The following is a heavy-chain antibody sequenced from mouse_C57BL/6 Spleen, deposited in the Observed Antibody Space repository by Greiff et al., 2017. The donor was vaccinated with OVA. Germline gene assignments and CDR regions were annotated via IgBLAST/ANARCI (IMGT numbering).Heavy chain of an antibody. CDR2: IDPSDSYT. D-gene: IGHD1-1*01. Sequence: QVQLKQPGAELVRPGTSVKLSCKASGYTFTSYWMPWVKQRPGQGLEWIGVIDPSDSYTNYNQKFKGKATLTVDTSSSTAYMQLSSLTSEDSAVYYCANNYGSSYGFADWGQGTLVTGSA. V-gene: IGHV1-59*01. CDR1: GYTFTSYW. J-gene: IGHJ3*01. CDR3: ANNYGSSYGFAD.